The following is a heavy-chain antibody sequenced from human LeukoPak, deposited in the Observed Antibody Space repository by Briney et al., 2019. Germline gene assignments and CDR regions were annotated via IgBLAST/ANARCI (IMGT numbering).Heavy chain of an antibody. V-gene: IGHV3-7*01. D-gene: IGHD1-1*01. CDR3: VRESRPGGAMGLYHNLDY. J-gene: IGHJ4*02. CDR1: GFTFSDFW. CDR2: IKEDGTEK. Sequence: GGSLRLSCAGSGFTFSDFWMTWVRQTPGKGLEWVANIKEDGTEKNLVDSVKGRFTTSRDNTKNLLFLEVNNLRGDDTAIYYCVRESRPGGAMGLYHNLDYWGQGTLVAVSS.